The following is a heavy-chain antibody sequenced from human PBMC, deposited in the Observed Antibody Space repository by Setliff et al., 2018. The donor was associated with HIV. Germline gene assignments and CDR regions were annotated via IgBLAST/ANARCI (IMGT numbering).Heavy chain of an antibody. CDR1: GFAFSSFA. V-gene: IGHV3-53*01. CDR3: ARGRINYGDYYY. D-gene: IGHD4-17*01. J-gene: IGHJ4*02. Sequence: GGSLRLSCAASGFAFSSFALHWVRRAPGKGLEWVSVIYRDGATYYADSVKGRFTISRDTAKNTVYLQMNSLTSEDTAFYYCARGRINYGDYYYWGQGTLVTVSS. CDR2: IYRDGAT.